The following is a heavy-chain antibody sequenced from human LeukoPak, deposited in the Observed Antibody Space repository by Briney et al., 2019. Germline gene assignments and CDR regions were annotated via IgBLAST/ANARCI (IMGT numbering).Heavy chain of an antibody. CDR3: ARVVNQQLGNYYYMDV. D-gene: IGHD6-13*01. CDR1: GGSISSSSYY. V-gene: IGHV4-39*07. Sequence: PSETLSLTCTVSGGSISSSSYYWGWIRQPPGKGLEWIGSIYYSGSTYYNPSLKSRVTISVDTSKNQFSLKLSSVTAADTAVYYCARVVNQQLGNYYYMDVWGKGTTVTVSS. J-gene: IGHJ6*03. CDR2: IYYSGST.